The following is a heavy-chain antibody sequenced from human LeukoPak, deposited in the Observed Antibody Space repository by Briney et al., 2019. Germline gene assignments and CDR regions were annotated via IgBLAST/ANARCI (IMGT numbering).Heavy chain of an antibody. V-gene: IGHV5-51*01. CDR3: ARSYYYGSSGYPRDAFDI. CDR2: IYPGDSDT. J-gene: IGHJ3*02. D-gene: IGHD3-22*01. CDR1: GYSFTSYW. Sequence: GESLKISCKGSGYSFTSYWIGWVRQMPGKGLEWMGIIYPGDSDTRYSPSFQGQVTISADKSISTAYLQWSSLKASDTAMYYCARSYYYGSSGYPRDAFDIWGQGTMVTVSS.